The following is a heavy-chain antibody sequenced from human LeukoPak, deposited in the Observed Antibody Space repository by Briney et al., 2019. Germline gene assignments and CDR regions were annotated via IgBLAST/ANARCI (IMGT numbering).Heavy chain of an antibody. J-gene: IGHJ4*02. CDR1: GFTFSSYS. CDR2: ISSSSTI. V-gene: IGHV3-48*02. CDR3: TTGPKPYYYDSSGYYRDY. Sequence: GGSLRLSCAASGFTFSSYSMNWVRQAPGKGLEWVSYISSSSTIYYADSVKGRFTISRDNAKNSLYLQMNSLRDEDTAVYYCTTGPKPYYYDSSGYYRDYWGQGTLVTVSS. D-gene: IGHD3-22*01.